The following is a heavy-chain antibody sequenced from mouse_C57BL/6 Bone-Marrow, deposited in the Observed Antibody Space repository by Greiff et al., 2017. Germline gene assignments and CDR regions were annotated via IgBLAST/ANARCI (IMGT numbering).Heavy chain of an antibody. D-gene: IGHD1-1*01. Sequence: EVQVVESGGDLVKPGGSLKLSCAASGFTFSSYGMSWVRQTPDKRLEWVATISSGGSYTYYPDSVKGRFTISRDNAKNTLYLQMSSLKSEEPAMYYCARPYGSSLAWFAYWGQGTLVTVSA. CDR2: ISSGGSYT. J-gene: IGHJ3*01. V-gene: IGHV5-6*01. CDR3: ARPYGSSLAWFAY. CDR1: GFTFSSYG.